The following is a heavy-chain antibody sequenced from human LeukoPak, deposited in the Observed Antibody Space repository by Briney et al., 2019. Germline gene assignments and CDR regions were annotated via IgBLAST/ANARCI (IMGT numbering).Heavy chain of an antibody. J-gene: IGHJ4*02. CDR2: INSDGSST. CDR3: ASRVNSGWSFDY. D-gene: IGHD6-19*01. V-gene: IGHV3-74*01. CDR1: GFTFSSYW. Sequence: PGGSLRLSCAASGFTFSSYWMHWVRQAPGKGLVWVSRINSDGSSTSYADSVKGRFTISRDNAKNTLYLQMNSLRAEDTAEYYCASRVNSGWSFDYWGQGTLVTVSS.